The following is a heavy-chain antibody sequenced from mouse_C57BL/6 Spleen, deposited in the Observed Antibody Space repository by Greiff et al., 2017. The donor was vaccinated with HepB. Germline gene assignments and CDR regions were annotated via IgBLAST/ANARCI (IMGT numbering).Heavy chain of an antibody. Sequence: VQLQQSGPELVKPGASVKISCKASGYAFSSSWMNWVKQRPGKGLEWIGRIYPGDGDTNYNGKFKGKATLTADKSSSTAYMQLSSLTSADSAVYFCARSGYPYAMDYWGQGTSVTVAS. J-gene: IGHJ4*01. CDR1: GYAFSSSW. CDR3: ARSGYPYAMDY. D-gene: IGHD2-2*01. CDR2: IYPGDGDT. V-gene: IGHV1-82*01.